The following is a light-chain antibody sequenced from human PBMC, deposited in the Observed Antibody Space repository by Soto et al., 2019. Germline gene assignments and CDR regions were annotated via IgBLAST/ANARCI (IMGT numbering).Light chain of an antibody. J-gene: IGKJ4*01. Sequence: EVVMTQSPATLSVSPGEGATLSCRASQSVSSSYLAWYQQKPGQAPRLLMYGASIRASGIPDRFSGSGSGTDFTLTINSLEPEDVAVYYCQQRSYLFTFGGGTKADIK. CDR1: QSVSSSY. CDR2: GAS. V-gene: IGKV3D-20*02. CDR3: QQRSYLFT.